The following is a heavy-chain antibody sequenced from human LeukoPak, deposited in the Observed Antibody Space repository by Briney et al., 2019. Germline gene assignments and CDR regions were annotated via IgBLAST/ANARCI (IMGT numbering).Heavy chain of an antibody. CDR2: ISYDGSNK. CDR1: GFTFDDYA. V-gene: IGHV3-30*18. CDR3: AKFDSSGEFDY. D-gene: IGHD6-19*01. Sequence: PGRSLRLSCAASGFTFDDYAMHWVRQAPGKGLEWVAVISYDGSNKYYADSVKGRFTISRDNSKNTLYLQMNSLRAEDTAVYYCAKFDSSGEFDYWGQGTLVTVSS. J-gene: IGHJ4*02.